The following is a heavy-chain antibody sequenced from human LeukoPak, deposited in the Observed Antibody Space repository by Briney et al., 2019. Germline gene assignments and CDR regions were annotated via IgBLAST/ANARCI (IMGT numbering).Heavy chain of an antibody. CDR3: TTAPYDGRDY. V-gene: IGHV3-15*01. CDR1: GFTVSSNY. CDR2: IKSKADGGAT. D-gene: IGHD4-23*01. J-gene: IGHJ4*02. Sequence: GGSLRLSCAASGFTVSSNYMSWVRQAPGKGLEWVGRIKSKADGGATDYAAPVKGRFSVSRDDSDNIFYLQMNSLKTEDTGVYYCTTAPYDGRDYWGQGTLVTVSS.